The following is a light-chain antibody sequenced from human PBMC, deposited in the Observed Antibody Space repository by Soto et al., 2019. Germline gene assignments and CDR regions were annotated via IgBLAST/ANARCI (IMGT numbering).Light chain of an antibody. CDR3: RSYAGTGTWI. Sequence: QSVLTQPASVSGSPGQSITISCTGTSSDVGKYNYVSWYQQHPAKAPKLMIFEVTKRPSGVSDRFSGSKSGNMASLTISGLQAEDEADYYCRSYAGTGTWIFGGGTKVTVL. V-gene: IGLV2-23*02. CDR1: SSDVGKYNY. CDR2: EVT. J-gene: IGLJ2*01.